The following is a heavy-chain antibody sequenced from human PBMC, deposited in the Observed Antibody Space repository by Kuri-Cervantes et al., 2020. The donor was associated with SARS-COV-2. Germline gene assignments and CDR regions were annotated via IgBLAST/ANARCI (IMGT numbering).Heavy chain of an antibody. V-gene: IGHV4-39*01. CDR3: ARGNSSSGFDY. CDR2: IYYSGST. J-gene: IGHJ4*02. CDR1: GGSISSSSYY. D-gene: IGHD6-6*01. Sequence: GSLRLSCTVSGGSISSSSYYWGWIRQPPGKGLEWIGSIYYSGSTYYNPSLKSRVTISVDTSKNQFSLKLSSVTAADTAVYYCARGNSSSGFDYWGQGTLVTVSS.